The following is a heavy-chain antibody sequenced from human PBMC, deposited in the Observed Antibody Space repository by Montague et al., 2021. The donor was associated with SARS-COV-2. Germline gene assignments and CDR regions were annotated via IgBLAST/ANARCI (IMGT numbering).Heavy chain of an antibody. Sequence: SETLSLTCTVSGGSISSSSYYWGWIRQPPGKGLEWIGSIYYSGSTYYNPSLKSRVTISVDTSKNQFSLKLSSVTAADTAVYYCARNASRGITLFGMVSASYHLDYWGQGTLVTVSS. V-gene: IGHV4-39*01. CDR3: ARNASRGITLFGMVSASYHLDY. J-gene: IGHJ4*02. CDR1: GGSISSSSYY. D-gene: IGHD3-3*01. CDR2: IYYSGST.